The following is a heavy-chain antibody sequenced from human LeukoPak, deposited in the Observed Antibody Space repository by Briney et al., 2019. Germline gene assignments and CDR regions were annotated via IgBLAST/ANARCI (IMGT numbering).Heavy chain of an antibody. CDR1: GGSISRSGYY. CDR2: MYHSGST. V-gene: IGHV4-39*01. CDR3: ARRVVGATNWFDP. J-gene: IGHJ5*02. Sequence: SETLSLTCTVSGGSISRSGYYWGWIRQPPGKGLEWIGSMYHSGSTYYNPSLKSRVTISVDTSKNQFSLKSSSVTAADTAVYYCARRVVGATNWFDPWGQGTLVTVSS. D-gene: IGHD1-26*01.